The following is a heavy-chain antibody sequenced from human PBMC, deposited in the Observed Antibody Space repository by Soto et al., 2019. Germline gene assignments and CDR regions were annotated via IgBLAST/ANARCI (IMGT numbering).Heavy chain of an antibody. V-gene: IGHV4-39*01. CDR3: ARVFRYLHWSTQYYMDV. CDR2: IYYSGST. Sequence: PSETLSLTCTVSGGSISSSRYYWGWIRQPPGKGLEWIGSIYYSGSTHYNSSLKSRVTISVDTSKNQFSLKLSSVTAADTAVYYCARVFRYLHWSTQYYMDVWGKGTTVTLSS. J-gene: IGHJ6*03. CDR1: GGSISSSRYY. D-gene: IGHD3-9*01.